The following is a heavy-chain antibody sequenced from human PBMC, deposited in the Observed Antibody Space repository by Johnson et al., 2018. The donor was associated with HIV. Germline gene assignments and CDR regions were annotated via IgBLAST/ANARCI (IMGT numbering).Heavy chain of an antibody. CDR2: IRSKAYGETK. CDR3: ARVSSSTIAVAGNPFDI. J-gene: IGHJ3*02. D-gene: IGHD6-19*01. Sequence: VLLVESGGGLVQPGRSLRLSCTASGFTFGDYAMSWVRQAPGKGLEWVGFIRSKAYGETKEYAASVTGRFTISRDDSKSIAYLQMNSLRAEDTAVYYCARVSSSTIAVAGNPFDIWGQGTMVTVSS. V-gene: IGHV3-49*04. CDR1: GFTFGDYA.